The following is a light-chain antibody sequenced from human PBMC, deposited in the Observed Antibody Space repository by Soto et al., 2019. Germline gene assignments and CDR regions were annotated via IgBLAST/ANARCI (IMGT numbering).Light chain of an antibody. CDR2: DAS. J-gene: IGKJ4*01. Sequence: IQMAQVSSSLCDSLVEVVTISCRASQSISGWLAWYQQKPGKAPKVLISDASKLEDGVPSRFSGSGSGTEFTLSISSLQPDDFATYFCQHYNTFPFNFGGGTKVDIK. V-gene: IGKV1-5*01. CDR3: QHYNTFPFN. CDR1: QSISGW.